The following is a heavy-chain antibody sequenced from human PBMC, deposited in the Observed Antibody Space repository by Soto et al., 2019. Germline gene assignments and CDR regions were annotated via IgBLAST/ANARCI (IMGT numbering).Heavy chain of an antibody. CDR1: GFTFSSYG. J-gene: IGHJ4*02. D-gene: IGHD1-1*01. CDR3: AKDPGNWNFDY. CDR2: ISYDGSNK. V-gene: IGHV3-30*18. Sequence: GGSLRLSCAASGFTFSSYGMHWVRQAPGKGLEWVAVISYDGSNKYYADSVKGRFTISRDNSKNTLYLQMNSLRAEDTAVYYCAKDPGNWNFDYWGQGTLVTVSS.